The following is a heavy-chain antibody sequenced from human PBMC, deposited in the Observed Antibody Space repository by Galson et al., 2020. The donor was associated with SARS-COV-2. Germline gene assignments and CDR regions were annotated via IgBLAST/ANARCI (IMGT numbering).Heavy chain of an antibody. J-gene: IGHJ5*02. D-gene: IGHD6-13*01. CDR2: FDPEDGET. V-gene: IGHV1-24*01. CDR3: ATFRYSSSWYMAWFDP. Sequence: GESLKISCKVSGYTLTELSMHWVRQAPGKGLEWMGGFDPEDGETIYAQKFQGRVTMTEDTSTDTAYMELSSLRSEDTAVYYCATFRYSSSWYMAWFDPWGQGTLVTVSS. CDR1: GYTLTELS.